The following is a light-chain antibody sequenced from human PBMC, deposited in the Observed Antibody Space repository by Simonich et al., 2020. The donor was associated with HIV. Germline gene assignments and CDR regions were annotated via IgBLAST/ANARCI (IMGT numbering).Light chain of an antibody. CDR3: MQGIHLPYT. CDR1: QSLLYSDGKTY. J-gene: IGKJ2*01. Sequence: DIVMTQTPLSLSVTPGQPASISCKSSQSLLYSDGKTYLYWYLQKPGQSPQLLIYLGSSRASGVPDRFSGSGSGTDFTLKISRVEADDVGVYYCMQGIHLPYTFGQGTKLEIK. V-gene: IGKV2-28*01. CDR2: LGS.